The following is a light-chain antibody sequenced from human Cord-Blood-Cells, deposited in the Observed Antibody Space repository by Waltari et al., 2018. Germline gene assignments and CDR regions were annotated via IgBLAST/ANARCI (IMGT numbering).Light chain of an antibody. CDR2: DFN. Sequence: SALTQPASVSGSPGQSITISCTGTSSDVGGYNYVSWYQPHPGKAPKLMNYDFNNRPSGVSNGFSGSKSGNTASRTISGLQAEDEADYYCSSYTSSSTVVFGGGTKLTVL. V-gene: IGLV2-14*01. CDR1: SSDVGGYNY. CDR3: SSYTSSSTVV. J-gene: IGLJ2*01.